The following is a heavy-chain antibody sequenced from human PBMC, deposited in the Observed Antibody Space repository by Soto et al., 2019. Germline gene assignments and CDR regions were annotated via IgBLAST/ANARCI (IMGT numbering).Heavy chain of an antibody. J-gene: IGHJ6*02. CDR1: GFTFGTYA. D-gene: IGHD3-22*01. V-gene: IGHV3-49*04. CDR3: TVVITGTYFYYGLDV. CDR2: IRNKAYGGTA. Sequence: GGSLRLSCSGSGFTFGTYAMGWVRQSPGKWLEWIAFIRNKAYGGTAQYTESVKGRFTILRDNSNSIAYLQMNSLKAEDTGVYYCTVVITGTYFYYGLDVWGQGXTVTVYS.